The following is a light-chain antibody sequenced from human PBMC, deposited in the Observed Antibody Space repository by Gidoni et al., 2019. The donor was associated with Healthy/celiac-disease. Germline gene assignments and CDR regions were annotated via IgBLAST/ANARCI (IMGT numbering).Light chain of an antibody. Sequence: DIQMTQSPPSLSASVGDRVTITCRASQSISSYLSWYQQKPGKAPNLLIYAASRLQSGVPSRFSGSGSGTDFTLTISSLQPEDFTTYYCQQSYSTPITFGQGTRLEIK. CDR3: QQSYSTPIT. V-gene: IGKV1-39*01. J-gene: IGKJ5*01. CDR1: QSISSY. CDR2: AAS.